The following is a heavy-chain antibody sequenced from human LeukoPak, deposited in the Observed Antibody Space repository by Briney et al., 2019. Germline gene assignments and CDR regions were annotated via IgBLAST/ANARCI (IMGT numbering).Heavy chain of an antibody. CDR3: ARDLRGIVVVPAAPSYYMDV. CDR2: ISSNGGST. Sequence: GGSLRLSCAASGFTFSSYAMHWVRQAPGKGLEYVSAISSNGGSTYYANSVKGRFTISRDDSKNTLYLQMGSLRAEDMAVYYCARDLRGIVVVPAAPSYYMDVWGKGTTVTVSS. D-gene: IGHD2-2*01. V-gene: IGHV3-64*01. J-gene: IGHJ6*03. CDR1: GFTFSSYA.